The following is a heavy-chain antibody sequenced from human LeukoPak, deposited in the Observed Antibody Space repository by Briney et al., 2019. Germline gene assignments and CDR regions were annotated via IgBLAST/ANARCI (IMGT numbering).Heavy chain of an antibody. V-gene: IGHV1-18*01. CDR2: TSAYNGNT. Sequence: ASVKVSCKASGYTFTSYGISWVRQAPGQGLEWMGWTSAYNGNTNYAQKLQGRVTMTTDTSTSTAYMELRSLRSDDTAMYYCARACSSTSCYEGWFDPWGQGTLVTVSS. CDR3: ARACSSTSCYEGWFDP. D-gene: IGHD2-2*01. CDR1: GYTFTSYG. J-gene: IGHJ5*02.